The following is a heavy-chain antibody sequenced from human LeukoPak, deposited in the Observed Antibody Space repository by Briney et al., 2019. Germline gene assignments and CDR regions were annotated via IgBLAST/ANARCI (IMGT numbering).Heavy chain of an antibody. J-gene: IGHJ3*02. CDR3: ARDRSGSSWYSSLFAFDI. CDR1: GYTFTSYG. Sequence: ASVKVSCKASGYTFTSYGISWVRQAPGQGLEWMGWISAYNGNTNYAQKLQGRVTMTTDTSTSTAYMELRSLRSGDTAVYYCARDRSGSSWYSSLFAFDIWGQGTMVTVSS. D-gene: IGHD6-13*01. V-gene: IGHV1-18*01. CDR2: ISAYNGNT.